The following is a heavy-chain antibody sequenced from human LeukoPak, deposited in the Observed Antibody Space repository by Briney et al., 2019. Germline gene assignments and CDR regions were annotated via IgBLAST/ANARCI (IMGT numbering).Heavy chain of an antibody. CDR2: IYYSGST. J-gene: IGHJ2*01. Sequence: PSETLSLTCTVSGGSISSYYWSWIRQPPGKGLEWIGYIYYSGSTNYNPSLKSRVTISVDTSKNQFSLKLSSVTAADTAVYYCARHPDDSSGYRHFAWYFDLWGRGTPVTVSS. CDR1: GGSISSYY. V-gene: IGHV4-59*08. CDR3: ARHPDDSSGYRHFAWYFDL. D-gene: IGHD3-22*01.